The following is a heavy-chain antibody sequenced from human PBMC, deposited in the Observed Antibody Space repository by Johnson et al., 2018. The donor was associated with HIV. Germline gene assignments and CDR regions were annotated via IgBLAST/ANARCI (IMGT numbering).Heavy chain of an antibody. D-gene: IGHD6-19*01. J-gene: IGHJ3*02. CDR1: GFTFSDHF. V-gene: IGHV3-30*03. Sequence: QVQLVESGGGLVQPGGSLRLSCAASGFTFSDHFMDWARQAPGKGLEWVAVISYDGSYKYFAASVKGRLTISRDNSKNTLYLQMNNLSAEDTAVYYCARDREYGLAWGWAFDIWGQGTMVTVSS. CDR2: ISYDGSYK. CDR3: ARDREYGLAWGWAFDI.